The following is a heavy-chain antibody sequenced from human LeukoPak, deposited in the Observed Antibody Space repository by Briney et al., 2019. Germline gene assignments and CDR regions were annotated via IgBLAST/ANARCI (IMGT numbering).Heavy chain of an antibody. CDR2: ISYDGSNK. CDR3: ASIVLDY. CDR1: GFTFSSYA. V-gene: IGHV3-30*04. D-gene: IGHD1-26*01. Sequence: PGGSLRLSCAASGFTFSSYAMHWVRQAPGKGLEWEAVISYDGSNKYYADSVKGRFTISRDNSKNTLYLQMNSLRAEDTAVYYCASIVLDYWGQGTLVTVSS. J-gene: IGHJ4*02.